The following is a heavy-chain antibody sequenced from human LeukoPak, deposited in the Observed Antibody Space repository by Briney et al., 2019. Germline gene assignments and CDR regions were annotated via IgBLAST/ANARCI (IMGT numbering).Heavy chain of an antibody. CDR2: IYSDGRT. CDR1: GFTVSTNY. D-gene: IGHD6-19*01. CDR3: ARELVAGGGRRGMDV. V-gene: IGHV3-66*01. J-gene: IGHJ6*02. Sequence: GGSLRLSCAASGFTVSTNYMSWVRQAPGKGLEWVSAIYSDGRTSYADSVRGRFTISRDNSKNTLYLQTSSLRAEDTAVHYCARELVAGGGRRGMDVWGQGTTVTVSS.